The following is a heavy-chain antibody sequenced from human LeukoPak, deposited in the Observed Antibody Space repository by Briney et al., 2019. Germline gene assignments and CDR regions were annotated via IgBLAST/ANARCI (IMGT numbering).Heavy chain of an antibody. J-gene: IGHJ4*02. Sequence: GGSLRLSCAASGFTFSSYSMNWVRQAPGKGLEWVSSISSSSSYIYYADSVKGRFTISRDNAKNSLYPQMNSLRAEDTAVYYCARDSPDSSGSFDYWGQGTLVTVSS. CDR3: ARDSPDSSGSFDY. CDR2: ISSSSSYI. D-gene: IGHD6-19*01. V-gene: IGHV3-21*01. CDR1: GFTFSSYS.